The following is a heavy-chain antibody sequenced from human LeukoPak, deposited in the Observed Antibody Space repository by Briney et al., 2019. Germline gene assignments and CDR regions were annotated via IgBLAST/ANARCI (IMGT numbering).Heavy chain of an antibody. J-gene: IGHJ4*02. D-gene: IGHD1-26*01. V-gene: IGHV3-21*01. CDR1: GFTFSSYS. CDR2: ISSRGSYI. CDR3: ARENSGSLDY. Sequence: PGGSLRLSCAASGFTFSSYSMNWVRQAPGKGLEWVSSISSRGSYIYYADSVKGRFTISRDNAKNSLYLQMNSLSAEDTAVYYCARENSGSLDYWAQGTLVTVSS.